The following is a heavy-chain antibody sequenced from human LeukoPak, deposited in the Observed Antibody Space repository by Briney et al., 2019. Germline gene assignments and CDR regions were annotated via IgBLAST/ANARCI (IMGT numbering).Heavy chain of an antibody. CDR2: IYYSGST. Sequence: PSGTLSLTCTVSGGSISSGAYCWGWIRQPPGSGLEWIVYIYYSGSTYYNPSLKSRVTISVDTSKNQFSLKPSSVTAADTAVYYCARVGWVVVPAAMLFPPSWFDPWGRGTLVTVSS. CDR3: ARVGWVVVPAAMLFPPSWFDP. V-gene: IGHV4-30-4*01. D-gene: IGHD2-2*01. CDR1: GGSISSGAYC. J-gene: IGHJ5*02.